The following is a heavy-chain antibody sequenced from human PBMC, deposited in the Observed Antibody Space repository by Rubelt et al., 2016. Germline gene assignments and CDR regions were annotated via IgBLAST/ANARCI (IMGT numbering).Heavy chain of an antibody. Sequence: QLQLQESGPGLVKPSETLSLTCTVSGGSISSSSYYWGWIRQPPGKGLEWIGSIYYSGSTYYNPSLKSRVTISVDTSKNQFSLKLSSVTAADTAVYYCARLLLYCSSTSCPVWFDPWGQGTLVTVSS. J-gene: IGHJ5*02. V-gene: IGHV4-39*01. D-gene: IGHD2-2*01. CDR1: GGSISSSSYY. CDR2: IYYSGST. CDR3: ARLLLYCSSTSCPVWFDP.